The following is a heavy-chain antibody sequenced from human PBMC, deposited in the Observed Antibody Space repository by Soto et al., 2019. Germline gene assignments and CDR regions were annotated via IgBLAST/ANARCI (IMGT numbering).Heavy chain of an antibody. CDR2: IKTKVESYAT. D-gene: IGHD2-15*01. Sequence: GGSLRLSCAASWFTLSGFDIQWVRQASGAGLEWVGRIKTKVESYATELAASVKGRFTISRDDPKNTAYLEMNSLKTEDTAVYYCTRRYCSGGGCYSDFDYWGQGALVTVSS. V-gene: IGHV3-73*01. CDR3: TRRYCSGGGCYSDFDY. CDR1: WFTLSGFD. J-gene: IGHJ4*02.